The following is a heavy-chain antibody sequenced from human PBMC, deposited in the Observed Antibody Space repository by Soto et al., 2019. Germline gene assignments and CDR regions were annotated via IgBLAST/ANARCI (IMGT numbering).Heavy chain of an antibody. V-gene: IGHV5-51*01. Sequence: GESLKISCEASGYSFTNYWIGWVRQMPGKGLEWMAIIYPGDSDTRYSPSFQGQVTISADKSIKTAYLQWGSLKASDTAMYYCARRPFDSSGGFDYWGQGTLVTVSS. CDR1: GYSFTNYW. J-gene: IGHJ4*02. D-gene: IGHD3-22*01. CDR3: ARRPFDSSGGFDY. CDR2: IYPGDSDT.